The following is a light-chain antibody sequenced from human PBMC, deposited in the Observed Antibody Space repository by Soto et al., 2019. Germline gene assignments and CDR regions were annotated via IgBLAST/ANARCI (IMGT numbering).Light chain of an antibody. CDR1: QAIRNG. CDR2: KAS. CDR3: QQYNSYST. J-gene: IGKJ1*01. Sequence: DIQMTQSPSSLSASVGDRVTITCRASQAIRNGVGWYQQKPGKAPKLLIYKASSLESGVPSRFSGSGSGTEFTLTISSLQPDDFATYYCQQYNSYSTFGQGTKVDIK. V-gene: IGKV1-5*03.